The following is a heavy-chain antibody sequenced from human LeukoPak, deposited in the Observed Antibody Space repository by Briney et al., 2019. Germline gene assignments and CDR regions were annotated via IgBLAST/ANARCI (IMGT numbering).Heavy chain of an antibody. CDR1: GFTFSSYA. J-gene: IGHJ4*02. CDR2: ISGMGGST. CDR3: AKGGYCSSTSCPHDY. D-gene: IGHD2-2*01. V-gene: IGHV3-23*01. Sequence: PGASLRLSCAASGFTFSSYAMSWVRQAPGKGLEWVAAISGMGGSTYYADSVKGRVTISRDNYKNTLYLQMNSLRAEDTAVYYCAKGGYCSSTSCPHDYWGQGTLVTVSS.